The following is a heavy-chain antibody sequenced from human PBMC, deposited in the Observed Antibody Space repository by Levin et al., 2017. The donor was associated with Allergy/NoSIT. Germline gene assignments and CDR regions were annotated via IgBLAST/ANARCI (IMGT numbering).Heavy chain of an antibody. CDR1: GFTFDDYA. V-gene: IGHV3-9*01. J-gene: IGHJ3*02. CDR2: ISWNSGSI. D-gene: IGHD1-26*01. CDR3: AKENDSGSYYLGNAFDI. Sequence: GGSLRLSCAASGFTFDDYAMHWVRQAPGKGLEWVSGISWNSGSIGYADSVKGRFTISRDNAKNSLYLQMNSLRAEDTALYYCAKENDSGSYYLGNAFDIWGQGTMVTVSS.